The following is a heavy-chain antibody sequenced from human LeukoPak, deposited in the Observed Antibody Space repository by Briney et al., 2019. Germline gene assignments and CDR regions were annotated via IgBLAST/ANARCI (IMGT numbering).Heavy chain of an antibody. D-gene: IGHD5-18*01. V-gene: IGHV1-46*01. CDR3: AREIGPRQLHLWGSAFDY. J-gene: IGHJ4*02. Sequence: ASVKVSCKTSGHTFSSYDINWVRQAPGQGLEWMGIINPSGGTTSYAQNFQGRVTMTRDTSTSTVYMELSSLRSEDTAVYYCAREIGPRQLHLWGSAFDYWGQGTLVTVSS. CDR2: INPSGGTT. CDR1: GHTFSSYD.